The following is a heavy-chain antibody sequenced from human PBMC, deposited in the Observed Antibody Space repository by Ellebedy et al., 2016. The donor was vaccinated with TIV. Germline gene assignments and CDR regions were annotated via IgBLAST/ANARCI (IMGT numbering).Heavy chain of an antibody. CDR2: INNNGGNT. CDR3: VKDRGDIIRDFDY. Sequence: GESLKISCPASGFTFSHYAMHWVRPAPGKGLEYVSAINNNGGNTYYADSVKGRFTISRDSSKNTLYLQMSSLRPEDTAMYYCVKDRGDIIRDFDYWGQGTLVTVSS. J-gene: IGHJ4*02. CDR1: GFTFSHYA. V-gene: IGHV3-64D*06. D-gene: IGHD2-21*02.